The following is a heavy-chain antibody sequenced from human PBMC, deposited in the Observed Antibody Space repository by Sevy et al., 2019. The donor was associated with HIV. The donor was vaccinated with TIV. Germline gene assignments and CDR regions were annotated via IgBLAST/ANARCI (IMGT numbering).Heavy chain of an antibody. V-gene: IGHV3-74*01. J-gene: IGHJ3*02. CDR2: INSDGSST. D-gene: IGHD3-22*01. CDR3: ARDPYYYDSSGYPHGALDI. Sequence: LSLTCAASGFTFSSYWMHWVRQAPGKGLVWVSRINSDGSSTSYADSVKGRFTISRDNAKNTLYLQMNSLRAEDTAVYYCARDPYYYDSSGYPHGALDIWGQGTTVTVSS. CDR1: GFTFSSYW.